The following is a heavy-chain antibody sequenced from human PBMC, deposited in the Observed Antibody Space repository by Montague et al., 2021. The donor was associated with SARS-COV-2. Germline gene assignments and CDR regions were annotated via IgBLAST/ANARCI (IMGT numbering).Heavy chain of an antibody. Sequence: SETLSLTCSVSGGSINSTSFFWAWIRQPPGKGLEWVGSMYSSGTTYYXPSLKSRVTISGDTSRNQLSVRLSSVTAADTAVYYCARSTSGWFIYRGQGTLVTVSS. V-gene: IGHV4-39*01. CDR1: GGSINSTSFF. CDR2: MYSSGTT. D-gene: IGHD6-19*01. CDR3: ARSTSGWFIY. J-gene: IGHJ4*02.